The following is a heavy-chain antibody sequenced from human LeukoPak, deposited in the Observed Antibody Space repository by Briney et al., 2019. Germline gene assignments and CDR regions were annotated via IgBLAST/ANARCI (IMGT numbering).Heavy chain of an antibody. CDR3: AGPPQASSFDI. J-gene: IGHJ3*02. CDR1: GFTFSSYS. Sequence: GGSLRLYCAASGFTFSSYSMNWVRQAPGKGLEWVSSISSSSSYIYYADSVKGRFTISRDNAKNSLYLQMNSLRAEDTAMYYCAGPPQASSFDIWGQGTMVTVSS. V-gene: IGHV3-21*01. D-gene: IGHD3-10*01. CDR2: ISSSSSYI.